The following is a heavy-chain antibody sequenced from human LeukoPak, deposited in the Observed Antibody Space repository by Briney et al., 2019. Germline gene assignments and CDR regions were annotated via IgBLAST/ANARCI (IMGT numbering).Heavy chain of an antibody. CDR1: GFTFSSYA. Sequence: GGSLRLSCAASGFTFSSYAMSWVRQAPGKGLEWVSAISGSGGSTYYADSVKGRFTISRDNSKNTLYLQMNSLRAEDTAVYYCAKGAPCSSTSCYMENSWFDPWGQGTLVTVSS. CDR3: AKGAPCSSTSCYMENSWFDP. V-gene: IGHV3-23*01. J-gene: IGHJ5*02. CDR2: ISGSGGST. D-gene: IGHD2-2*02.